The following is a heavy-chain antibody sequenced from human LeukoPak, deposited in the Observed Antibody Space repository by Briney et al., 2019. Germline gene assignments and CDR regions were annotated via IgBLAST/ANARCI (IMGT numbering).Heavy chain of an antibody. CDR1: GFTFSSYG. J-gene: IGHJ4*02. CDR2: IRYDGSNK. CDR3: AKDLDSSPTPDFDY. D-gene: IGHD6-13*01. Sequence: GGSLRLSCAASGFTFSSYGMHWVRQAPGKGLEWVAFIRYDGSNKYYADSVKGRFTISRDNSKNTLYLQMNSLGAEDTAVYYCAKDLDSSPTPDFDYWGQGTLVTVSS. V-gene: IGHV3-30*02.